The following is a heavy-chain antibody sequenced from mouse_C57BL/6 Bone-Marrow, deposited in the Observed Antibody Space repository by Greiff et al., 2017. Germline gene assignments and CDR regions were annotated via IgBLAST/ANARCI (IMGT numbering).Heavy chain of an antibody. CDR1: GYTFPSYW. CDR2: IDPSDSYT. J-gene: IGHJ3*01. Sequence: QVQLQQPGAELVKPGASVKLSCKASGYTFPSYWMQWVKQRPGQGLEWIGEIDPSDSYTNYNQKFKGKATLTVDTSSSTAYMQLSSLTSEDSAVYYCARDGYYDWCAYWGQGTLVTVSA. V-gene: IGHV1-50*01. CDR3: ARDGYYDWCAY. D-gene: IGHD2-3*01.